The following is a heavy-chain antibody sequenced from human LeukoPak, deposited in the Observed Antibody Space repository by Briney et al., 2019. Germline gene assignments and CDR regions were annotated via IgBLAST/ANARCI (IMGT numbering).Heavy chain of an antibody. D-gene: IGHD2-2*01. Sequence: GGSLRLSCAASGFTFRSNGMSWVRQAPGKGLEWVSGISGSGGSTYYADSVKGRFTISRDNYKNTLYMQMNSLRAEDTAVYYCARDSSTHDFDYWGQGTLVTVSS. CDR1: GFTFRSNG. V-gene: IGHV3-23*01. J-gene: IGHJ4*02. CDR3: ARDSSTHDFDY. CDR2: ISGSGGST.